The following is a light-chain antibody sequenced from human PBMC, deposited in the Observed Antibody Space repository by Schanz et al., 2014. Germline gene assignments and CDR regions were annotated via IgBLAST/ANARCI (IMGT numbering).Light chain of an antibody. Sequence: QSALTQPPSASGSPGQSVTISCTGTGSDVGGYNYVSWYQQHPGKAPKLKIYEVSKRPSGVPDRFSGSKSGNTASLAIIGLQSEDEADYYCQSYDTRLGGVLFGGGTKLTVL. J-gene: IGLJ2*01. CDR3: QSYDTRLGGVL. CDR1: GSDVGGYNY. V-gene: IGLV2-8*01. CDR2: EVS.